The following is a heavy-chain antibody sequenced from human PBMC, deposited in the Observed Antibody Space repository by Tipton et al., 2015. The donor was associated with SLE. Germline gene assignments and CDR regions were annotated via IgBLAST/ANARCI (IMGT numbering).Heavy chain of an antibody. J-gene: IGHJ4*02. CDR1: GGTISSSSYY. CDR3: ARGAGSSGDFGY. Sequence: LRLSCTVSGGTISSSSYYWGWIRQPPGKGLEWTGSIYYSGSTYYNPSLKSRVTISVDTSKNQFSRKLSSVTAADTAVYYCARGAGSSGDFGYWGREGLVTVSS. CDR2: IYYSGST. D-gene: IGHD2-15*01. V-gene: IGHV4-39*07.